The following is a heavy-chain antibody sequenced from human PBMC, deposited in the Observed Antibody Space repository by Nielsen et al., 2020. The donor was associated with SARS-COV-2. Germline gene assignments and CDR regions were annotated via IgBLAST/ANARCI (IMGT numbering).Heavy chain of an antibody. CDR3: ARETLDHTSSFVDH. Sequence: GESLKISCAASGFTFRNFPMHWVRQAPGKGLEWMAIISDDGSSDHYADSVTGRFTVSKDNSKDTLYLQMSSLKVEDTAVYFCARETLDHTSSFVDHWGQGTLVTVSS. CDR1: GFTFRNFP. D-gene: IGHD1-26*01. V-gene: IGHV3-30-3*01. J-gene: IGHJ5*02. CDR2: ISDDGSSD.